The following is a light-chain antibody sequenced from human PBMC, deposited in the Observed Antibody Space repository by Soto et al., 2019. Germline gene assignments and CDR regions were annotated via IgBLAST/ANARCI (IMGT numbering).Light chain of an antibody. CDR1: SSDVGSYNL. V-gene: IGLV2-23*01. Sequence: QSALTQPASVSGSPGQSITISCAGTSSDVGSYNLVSWYQQHPGKAPKLMIYEGSKRPSGLSNRFSGSNSGNTASLTISGLQAEAEVDYSWCAYAGSSTPVVFGGGTKLTVL. CDR3: CAYAGSSTPVV. CDR2: EGS. J-gene: IGLJ2*01.